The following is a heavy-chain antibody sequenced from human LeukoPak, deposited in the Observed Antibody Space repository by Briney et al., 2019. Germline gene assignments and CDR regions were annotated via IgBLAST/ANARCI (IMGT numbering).Heavy chain of an antibody. CDR2: INSDGSST. V-gene: IGHV3-74*01. J-gene: IGHJ4*02. Sequence: GGSLRLSCAASGFTFSSYWMHWVRQAPGKGLVWVSRINSDGSSTSYADSVKARFTISRDNAKNTLYLQMNSLRAEDTAVYYCAREDSSGYSGYWGQGTLVTVSS. D-gene: IGHD3-22*01. CDR3: AREDSSGYSGY. CDR1: GFTFSSYW.